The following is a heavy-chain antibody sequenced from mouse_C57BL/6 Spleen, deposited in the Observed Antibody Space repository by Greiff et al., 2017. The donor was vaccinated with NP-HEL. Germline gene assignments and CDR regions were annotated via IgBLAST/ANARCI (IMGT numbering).Heavy chain of an antibody. CDR2: ISSGGSYT. J-gene: IGHJ4*01. Sequence: EVKLVESGGDLVKPGGSLKLSCAASGFTFSSYGMSWVRQTPDKRLEWVATISSGGSYTYYPDSVKGRFTISRDNAKNTLYLQMSSLKSEDTAMYYCARRGDSSGYFYYAMDYWGQGTSVTVSS. CDR1: GFTFSSYG. D-gene: IGHD3-2*02. V-gene: IGHV5-6*02. CDR3: ARRGDSSGYFYYAMDY.